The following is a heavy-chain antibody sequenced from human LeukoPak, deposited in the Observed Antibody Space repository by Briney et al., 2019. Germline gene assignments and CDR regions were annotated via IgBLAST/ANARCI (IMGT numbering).Heavy chain of an antibody. CDR3: ARAGSRGYSYGWNY. CDR2: IIPIFGTA. Sequence: ASVKVSCKASGGTFSSYAISWVRQAPGQGLEWMGGIIPIFGTANCAQKFQGRVTITTDESTSTAYMELSSLRSEDTAVYYCARAGSRGYSYGWNYWGQGTLVTVSS. CDR1: GGTFSSYA. D-gene: IGHD5-18*01. V-gene: IGHV1-69*05. J-gene: IGHJ4*02.